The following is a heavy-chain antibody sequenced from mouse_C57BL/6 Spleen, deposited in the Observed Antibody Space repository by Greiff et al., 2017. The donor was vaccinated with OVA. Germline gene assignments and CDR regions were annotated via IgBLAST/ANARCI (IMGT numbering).Heavy chain of an antibody. J-gene: IGHJ2*01. CDR1: GYAFSSYW. CDR3: AREDDGYHFDY. Sequence: VQLQQSGAELVKPGASVKISCKASGYAFSSYWMNWVKQRPGKGLEWIGQIYPGDGDTNYNGKFKGKATLTADKSSSTAYMQLSSLTSEDAAVYFCAREDDGYHFDYWGQGTTLTVSS. V-gene: IGHV1-80*01. CDR2: IYPGDGDT. D-gene: IGHD2-3*01.